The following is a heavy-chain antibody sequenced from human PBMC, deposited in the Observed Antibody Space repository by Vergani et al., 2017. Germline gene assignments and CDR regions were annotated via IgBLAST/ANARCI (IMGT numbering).Heavy chain of an antibody. CDR2: IYSSGST. CDR1: NGSIHNGSYY. CDR3: ARETRQYCTSTSCLYSFDI. V-gene: IGHV4-61*02. D-gene: IGHD2-2*01. J-gene: IGHJ3*02. Sequence: QVQLQESGPGLVKPSQTLSLTCIVSNGSIHNGSYYWNWIRQPAGKRLEWIGRIYSSGSTKYNPTLKSRVTISIDTTKNQFSLKLTSVTAADTAVYYCARETRQYCTSTSCLYSFDIWGQGTMVTVSS.